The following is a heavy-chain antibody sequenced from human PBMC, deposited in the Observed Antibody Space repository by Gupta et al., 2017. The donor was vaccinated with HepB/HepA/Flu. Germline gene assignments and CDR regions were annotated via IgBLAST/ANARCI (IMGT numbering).Heavy chain of an antibody. J-gene: IGHJ4*02. CDR1: GFAINDYA. D-gene: IGHD3-22*01. CDR3: AKDFYYDSSGYRIGH. CDR2: IKGSAGRT. Sequence: EVQLMESGGGLVQPGGSLRLSCAVSGFAINDYAMHWVRQFPGKGLEWVSLIKGSAGRTQYADSVEGRFTISRDHSKNSLYLQMNSLRIEDTAIYYCAKDFYYDSSGYRIGHWGQGTLVTVSS. V-gene: IGHV3-43*02.